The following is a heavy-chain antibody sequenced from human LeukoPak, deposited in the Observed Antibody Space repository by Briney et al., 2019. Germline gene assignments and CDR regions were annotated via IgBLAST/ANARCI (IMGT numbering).Heavy chain of an antibody. J-gene: IGHJ4*02. D-gene: IGHD3-3*01. Sequence: PSQTLSLTCTVAAGSISSYYWSWIRHPPGKGLVWVGYIYYSGSTNFNTSLKSRVTISVDTSKNQITLKLSSVTAADTAVYHCARTYYDFWSGYSSFDYWGQGTLVTVSS. V-gene: IGHV4-59*01. CDR2: IYYSGST. CDR3: ARTYYDFWSGYSSFDY. CDR1: AGSISSYY.